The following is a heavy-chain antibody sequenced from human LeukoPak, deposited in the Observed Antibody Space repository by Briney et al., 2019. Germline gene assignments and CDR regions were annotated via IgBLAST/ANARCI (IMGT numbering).Heavy chain of an antibody. CDR1: GFTFSDFA. D-gene: IGHD1-26*01. J-gene: IGHJ4*02. CDR2: ISYDGINK. Sequence: PGGSLRLSCAASGFTFSDFAMSWVRQAPGKGLEWVAVISYDGINKYYADSVKGRFTISRDNSKNTLYLQMNSLRAEDTAVYYCAKEGGWRVGATLDYWGQGTLVTVSS. CDR3: AKEGGWRVGATLDY. V-gene: IGHV3-30-3*01.